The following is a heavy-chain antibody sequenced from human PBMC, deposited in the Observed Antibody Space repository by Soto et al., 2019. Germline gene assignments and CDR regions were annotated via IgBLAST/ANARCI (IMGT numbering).Heavy chain of an antibody. D-gene: IGHD5-12*01. Sequence: QVQLVESGGGVVQPGRSLRLSCVASGFTFSSHAMHWVRQAPGKGLEWVAVIWYDGSKKYYADSVKGRFTVARDDSTTTLYLQMNSLRVEDTAVYYCARDPGYSNYDFDYWGQGTLVTVSP. CDR3: ARDPGYSNYDFDY. CDR2: IWYDGSKK. V-gene: IGHV3-33*01. J-gene: IGHJ4*02. CDR1: GFTFSSHA.